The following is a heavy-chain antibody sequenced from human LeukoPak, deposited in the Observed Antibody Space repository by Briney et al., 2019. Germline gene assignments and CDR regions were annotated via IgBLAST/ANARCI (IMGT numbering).Heavy chain of an antibody. J-gene: IGHJ5*02. CDR3: ARARQQLVKFDP. CDR2: ISSSSSYI. CDR1: GFTFSSYS. D-gene: IGHD6-13*01. Sequence: PGGSLRLSCAASGFTFSSYSMNWVRQAPGKGLEWVSSISSSSSYIYYADSVKGRFTISRDNAKNSLYLQMNSLRAEDTAVYYCARARQQLVKFDPWGQGTLVTVSS. V-gene: IGHV3-21*04.